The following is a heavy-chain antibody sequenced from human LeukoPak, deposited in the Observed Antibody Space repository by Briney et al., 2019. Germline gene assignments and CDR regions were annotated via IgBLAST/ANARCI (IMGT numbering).Heavy chain of an antibody. V-gene: IGHV1-18*04. D-gene: IGHD5-18*01. CDR3: ARDLISMVTSPEPRFDY. J-gene: IGHJ4*02. CDR2: ISAYNGNT. CDR1: GYTFTGYY. Sequence: PVASVKVSCTASGYTFTGYYMHWVRQAPGQGLEWMGWISAYNGNTNYAQKLQGRVTMTTDTSTSTAYMELRSLRSDDTAVYYCARDLISMVTSPEPRFDYWGQGTLVTVSS.